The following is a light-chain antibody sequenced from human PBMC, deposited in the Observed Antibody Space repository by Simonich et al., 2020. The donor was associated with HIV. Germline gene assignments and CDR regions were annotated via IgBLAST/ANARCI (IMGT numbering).Light chain of an antibody. V-gene: IGLV3-25*03. Sequence: SYELTQPPSVSVSPGQTARNTCSGDALPKQYAYWYQPKPGPAPILVIYKDSERPSGIPERFSGSSSGTTVTLTISGVQAEDEADYYCQSADSSGTWVFGGGTKLTVL. CDR1: ALPKQY. CDR3: QSADSSGTWV. J-gene: IGLJ3*02. CDR2: KDS.